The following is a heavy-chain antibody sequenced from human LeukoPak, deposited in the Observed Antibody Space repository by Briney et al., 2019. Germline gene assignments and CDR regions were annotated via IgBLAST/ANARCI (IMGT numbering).Heavy chain of an antibody. J-gene: IGHJ3*02. V-gene: IGHV4-34*01. Sequence: SETLSLTCAVYGGSFSGYYWSWIRQPPGKGLEWIGEIHHSGYTNYNPSLKSRVAISVDTSNNQFSLKLGSVTAADTAVNYCAREGGSYALGAFDIWGQGTMVTVSS. CDR1: GGSFSGYY. CDR2: IHHSGYT. CDR3: AREGGSYALGAFDI. D-gene: IGHD1-26*01.